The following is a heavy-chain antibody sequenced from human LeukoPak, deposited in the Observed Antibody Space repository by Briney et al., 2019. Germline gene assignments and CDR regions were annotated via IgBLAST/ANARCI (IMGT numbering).Heavy chain of an antibody. CDR1: GGSISSGSYY. V-gene: IGHV4-61*02. D-gene: IGHD3-10*01. CDR2: IYTSGST. J-gene: IGHJ6*03. CDR3: ARSGEYGSGSYYGRRFDYYYYYMDV. Sequence: SQTLSLTCTVSGGSISSGSYYWSWIRQPAGKGLEWIGRIYTSGSTNYNPSLKSRVTISVDTSKNQFSLKLSSVTAADTAVYYCARSGEYGSGSYYGRRFDYYYYYMDVWGKGTTVTISS.